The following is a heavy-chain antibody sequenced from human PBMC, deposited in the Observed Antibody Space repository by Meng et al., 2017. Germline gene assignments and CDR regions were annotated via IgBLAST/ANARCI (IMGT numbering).Heavy chain of an antibody. Sequence: SETLSLTCTVFGGSTCRSSYYWGWSRQPPGKGLEWIGSIYYSGSIYYNPSLKSRVTISVDTSKNQFSLKLGSVTAADTAVYYYARATYHYDSSGYYYYFDYWGQGKQVTVSS. D-gene: IGHD3-22*01. J-gene: IGHJ4*01. CDR3: ARATYHYDSSGYYYYFDY. V-gene: IGHV4-39*07. CDR2: IYYSGSI. CDR1: GGSTCRSSYY.